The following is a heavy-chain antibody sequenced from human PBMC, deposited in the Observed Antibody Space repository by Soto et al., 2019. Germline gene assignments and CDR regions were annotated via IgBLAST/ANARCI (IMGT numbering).Heavy chain of an antibody. Sequence: QVQLVQSGAEVKKPGASVKVSCKAPGNTFTRSFIHWVRQAPGQRLEWLGLINPSGGGPNYAQKFQGRITLTRDTSTSTLDMELRRPTSEDTAVYYCARDRIGTTGTLDYWGQGTLVTVSS. D-gene: IGHD1-1*01. V-gene: IGHV1-46*01. CDR1: GNTFTRSF. CDR2: INPSGGGP. J-gene: IGHJ4*02. CDR3: ARDRIGTTGTLDY.